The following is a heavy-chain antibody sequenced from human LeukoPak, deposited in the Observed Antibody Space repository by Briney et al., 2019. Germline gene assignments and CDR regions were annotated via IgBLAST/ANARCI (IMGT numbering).Heavy chain of an antibody. J-gene: IGHJ4*02. D-gene: IGHD2-15*01. Sequence: SETLSLTCTVSGDSISSSSSYYWSWIRQPAGKGLEWIGRTHTSGSTNYNPSLKSRVTISVDTSKNQFSLKLSSVTAADTAVYYCARGYCSGGSCYPLDYWGQGTLVTVSS. V-gene: IGHV4-61*02. CDR2: THTSGST. CDR3: ARGYCSGGSCYPLDY. CDR1: GDSISSSSSYY.